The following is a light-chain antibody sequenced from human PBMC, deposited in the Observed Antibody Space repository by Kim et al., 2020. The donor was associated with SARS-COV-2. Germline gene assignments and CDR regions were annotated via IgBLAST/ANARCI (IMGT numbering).Light chain of an antibody. CDR2: YDT. CDR3: QVWDSRSDHLV. J-gene: IGLJ2*01. V-gene: IGLV3-21*04. Sequence: APGQTARITCGGNNIERMNVHWYQQRPGQATVLVIYYDTDRHSGIPERFSGSNSGNTATLTISRVEAGDEADYYCQVWDSRSDHLVFGGGTQLTVL. CDR1: NIERMN.